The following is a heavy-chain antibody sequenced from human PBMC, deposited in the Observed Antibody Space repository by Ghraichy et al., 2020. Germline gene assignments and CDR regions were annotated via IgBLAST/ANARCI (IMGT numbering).Heavy chain of an antibody. D-gene: IGHD3-22*01. V-gene: IGHV4-34*01. CDR2: INHSGST. CDR3: ARYDSSGYYYDY. J-gene: IGHJ4*02. CDR1: GGSFSGYY. Sequence: QTLSLTCAVYGGSFSGYYWSWIRQPPGKGLEWIGEINHSGSTNYNPSLKSRVTISVDTSKNQFSLKLSSVTAADTAVYYCARYDSSGYYYDYWGQGTLVTVSS.